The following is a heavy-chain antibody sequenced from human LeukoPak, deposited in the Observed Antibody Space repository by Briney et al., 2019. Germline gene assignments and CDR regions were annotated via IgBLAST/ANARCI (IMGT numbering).Heavy chain of an antibody. CDR3: ARDGYYGSGSWSDY. J-gene: IGHJ4*02. D-gene: IGHD3-10*01. CDR1: GGSIRSYY. CDR2: VYYSGIT. Sequence: SETLSLTCTVSGGSIRSYYWSWIRQPPGKGLEWIGSVYYSGITNYNPSLKSRVTISVDTSKNQFSLKLSSVTAADTAVYYCARDGYYGSGSWSDYWGQGTLVTVSS. V-gene: IGHV4-59*01.